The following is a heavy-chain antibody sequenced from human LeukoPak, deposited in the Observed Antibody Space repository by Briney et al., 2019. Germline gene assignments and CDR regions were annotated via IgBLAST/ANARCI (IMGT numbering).Heavy chain of an antibody. CDR1: GFSFSSYG. V-gene: IGHV3-33*01. J-gene: IGHJ3*01. CDR2: IWYDGSNK. CDR3: ARARYDSSGSHAFDV. D-gene: IGHD3-22*01. Sequence: GRSLRLSCAASGFSFSSYGMHWVRQAPGKGLERVAVIWYDGSNKYYADSVKGRFTISRDNSKNTLYFEMNNLRAEDTAVYYCARARYDSSGSHAFDVWGQGTTVTVSS.